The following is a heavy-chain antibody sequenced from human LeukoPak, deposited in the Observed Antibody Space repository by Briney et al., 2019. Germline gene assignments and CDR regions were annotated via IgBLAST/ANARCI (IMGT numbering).Heavy chain of an antibody. CDR3: AKEPPNYDFWSGYKGYYYMDV. V-gene: IGHV3-23*01. Sequence: GGSLRLSCAASAFTFSSYAMSWVRQAPGKGLEWVSTISGSGGTTYYVDSVKGRFTISRDNSKNTLYLQMNSLRAEDTAVYYCAKEPPNYDFWSGYKGYYYMDVWGKGTTVTVSS. CDR2: ISGSGGTT. D-gene: IGHD3-3*01. J-gene: IGHJ6*03. CDR1: AFTFSSYA.